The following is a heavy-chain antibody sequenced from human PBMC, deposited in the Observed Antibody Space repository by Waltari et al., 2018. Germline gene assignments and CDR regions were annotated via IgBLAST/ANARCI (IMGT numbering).Heavy chain of an antibody. D-gene: IGHD2-15*01. CDR3: VRLEDCTGPGGHCYSGDPFALDV. J-gene: IGHJ6*02. Sequence: QVQLQQWGAGLLQSSETLSLTCAVYGGSFSGYYWVGVRQPPGKGLEWIGEINHAGYTNHNPSLRSRVTMSADTSKSQFSLKLNSVTAADTAVYYCVRLEDCTGPGGHCYSGDPFALDVWGQGTTVTVSS. CDR2: INHAGYT. V-gene: IGHV4-34*02. CDR1: GGSFSGYY.